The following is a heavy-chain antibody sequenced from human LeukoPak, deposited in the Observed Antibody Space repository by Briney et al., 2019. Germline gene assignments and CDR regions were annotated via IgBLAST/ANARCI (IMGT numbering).Heavy chain of an antibody. J-gene: IGHJ4*02. V-gene: IGHV3-66*01. CDR2: ISSAGTT. CDR1: GFTLSSSY. D-gene: IGHD6-13*01. CDR3: ARDLEAANTYYFDY. Sequence: GGSLRHSCAASGFTLSSSYMGWVRQAPGKRLEWVSIISSAGTTYYADSVKGRFTISRDNSKNTVYLQVNSLRDEDTAVYYCARDLEAANTYYFDYWGQGTMVTVSS.